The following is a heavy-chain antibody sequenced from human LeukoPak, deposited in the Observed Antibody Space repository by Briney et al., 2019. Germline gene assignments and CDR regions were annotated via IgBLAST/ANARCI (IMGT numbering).Heavy chain of an antibody. Sequence: GGSLRLSCAASGFTFSSYGMHWVRQAPGKRLEWVAVISYDGSNKYYADSVKGRFTISRDISKNTLSLQMNSLRAEDTAVYYCAKDGRDGYNGFYSYFDYWGQGTLVTVSS. CDR3: AKDGRDGYNGFYSYFDY. J-gene: IGHJ4*02. CDR2: ISYDGSNK. D-gene: IGHD5-24*01. CDR1: GFTFSSYG. V-gene: IGHV3-30*18.